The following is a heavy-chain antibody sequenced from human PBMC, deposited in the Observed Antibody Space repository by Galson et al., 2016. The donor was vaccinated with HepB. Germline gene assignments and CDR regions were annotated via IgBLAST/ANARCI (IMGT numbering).Heavy chain of an antibody. CDR3: AKDPAGGQNDPFFEY. V-gene: IGHV3-30*18. J-gene: IGHJ4*02. CDR2: ISYDGSTK. Sequence: SLGLSCAASEFTFSNYGMHWVRQAPGKGLEWVAVISYDGSTKYYADPVKGRFTISRDNAKNTLDLQMNSLRPDDTAVYYCAKDPAGGQNDPFFEYWGQGTLVIVSS. CDR1: EFTFSNYG. D-gene: IGHD1-1*01.